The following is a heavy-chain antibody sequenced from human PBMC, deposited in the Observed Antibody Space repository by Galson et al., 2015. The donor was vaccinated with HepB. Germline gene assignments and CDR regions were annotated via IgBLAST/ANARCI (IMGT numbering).Heavy chain of an antibody. CDR2: ISYDGSNK. CDR1: GFTFSSYA. CDR3: ARDPKDVGATRGYFDY. V-gene: IGHV3-30*04. D-gene: IGHD1-26*01. J-gene: IGHJ4*02. Sequence: SLRLSCAASGFTFSSYAMHWVRQAPGKGLEWVAVISYDGSNKYYADSVKGRFTISRDNSKNTLYLQMNSLRAEDTAVYYCARDPKDVGATRGYFDYWGQGTLVTVSS.